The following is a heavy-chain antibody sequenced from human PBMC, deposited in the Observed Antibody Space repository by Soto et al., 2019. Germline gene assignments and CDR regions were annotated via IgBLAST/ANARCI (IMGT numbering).Heavy chain of an antibody. D-gene: IGHD4-17*01. CDR3: ASRVLDYGDYSSPSDC. CDR2: IIPILGIA. Sequence: QVQLVQSGAEVKKPGSSVKVSCKASGGTFSSYTISWVRQAPGQGLEWMGRIIPILGIANYAQKFQGRVTITADKSTSTAYMELSSLRSEDTAVYYCASRVLDYGDYSSPSDCWGQGTLVTVSS. V-gene: IGHV1-69*02. J-gene: IGHJ4*02. CDR1: GGTFSSYT.